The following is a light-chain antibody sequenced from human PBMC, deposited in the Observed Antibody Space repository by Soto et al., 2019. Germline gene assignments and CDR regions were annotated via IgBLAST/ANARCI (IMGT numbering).Light chain of an antibody. J-gene: IGLJ1*01. CDR3: SSYTSSSTYV. V-gene: IGLV2-14*01. Sequence: QSVLTQPASVSGSPGQSITISCPGTSSDVGGYNYVSWYQQHPGKAPKLLIYEVTNRPSGVSNRFSGSKSGNTASLTISGLQAEDEADYYCSSYTSSSTYVFGTGTKVTV. CDR1: SSDVGGYNY. CDR2: EVT.